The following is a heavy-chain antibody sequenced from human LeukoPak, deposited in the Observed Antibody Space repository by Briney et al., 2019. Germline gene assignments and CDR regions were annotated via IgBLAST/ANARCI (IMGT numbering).Heavy chain of an antibody. D-gene: IGHD3-9*01. V-gene: IGHV5-51*01. Sequence: GEALKISCKCSGNSFTSYWIGWVRQVPGKGLEWMGIIYPGDSDTRYSPSFQGQVTISADKSSSTAYLQWSSLKASDTAMYYCAINTYYDILTGYWGFFDYWGQGTLVTVSS. J-gene: IGHJ4*02. CDR3: AINTYYDILTGYWGFFDY. CDR2: IYPGDSDT. CDR1: GNSFTSYW.